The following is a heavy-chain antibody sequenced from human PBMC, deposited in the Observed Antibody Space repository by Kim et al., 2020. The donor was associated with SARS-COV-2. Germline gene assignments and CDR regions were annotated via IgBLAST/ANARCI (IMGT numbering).Heavy chain of an antibody. CDR3: ARGGAEGFDT. J-gene: IGHJ5*02. Sequence: YIKRYAASVRDQLNISRDDSKNAVYLQRNRLKSEDAAVYYCARGGAEGFDTWGQGTLVTVSS. CDR2: YIK. V-gene: IGHV3-72*01. D-gene: IGHD6-25*01.